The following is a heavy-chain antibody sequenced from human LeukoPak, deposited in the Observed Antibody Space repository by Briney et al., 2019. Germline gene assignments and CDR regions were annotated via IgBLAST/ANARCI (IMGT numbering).Heavy chain of an antibody. D-gene: IGHD3-10*01. CDR1: AGSIRSDNYY. V-gene: IGHV4-31*03. CDR3: ARLYGSGSNYLDY. Sequence: SQTLSLTCSVSAGSIRSDNYYWSWIRQFPGKGLEWIGYIYYSGSTYYNPSLTSRVTISLDTSKSHFSLNLNSVTAADTAIYYCARLYGSGSNYLDYWGQGTLVTVSS. CDR2: IYYSGST. J-gene: IGHJ4*02.